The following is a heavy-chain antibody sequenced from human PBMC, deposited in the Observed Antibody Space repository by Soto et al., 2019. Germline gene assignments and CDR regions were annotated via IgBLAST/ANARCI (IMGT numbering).Heavy chain of an antibody. CDR3: AKQTIAVVTATTYYFDY. V-gene: IGHV3-23*01. J-gene: IGHJ4*02. CDR2: ISGSGGST. D-gene: IGHD2-21*02. CDR1: GFTFSSYA. Sequence: SGGSLRLSCAASGFTFSSYAMSWVRQAPGKGLEWVSAISGSGGSTYYADSVKGRFTISRDNSKNTLYLQMNSLRAEDTAVYYCAKQTIAVVTATTYYFDYWGQGTLVTVSS.